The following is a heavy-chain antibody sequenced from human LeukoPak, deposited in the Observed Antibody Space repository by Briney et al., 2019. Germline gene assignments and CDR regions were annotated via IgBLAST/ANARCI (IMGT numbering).Heavy chain of an antibody. V-gene: IGHV3-66*01. J-gene: IGHJ6*02. Sequence: GGSLRLSCAASGFTVSSNYMSWVRQAPGKGLEWVSVIYSGGSTYYADSVKGRFTISRDNSKNTLYLQMNSLRAEDTAVYYCARVGTQYYYGMDVWGQGTTVTVSS. CDR1: GFTVSSNY. CDR3: ARVGTQYYYGMDV. CDR2: IYSGGST.